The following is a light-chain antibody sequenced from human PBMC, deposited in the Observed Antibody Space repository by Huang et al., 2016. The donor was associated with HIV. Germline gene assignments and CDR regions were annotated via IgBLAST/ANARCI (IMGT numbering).Light chain of an antibody. V-gene: IGKV1-12*01. CDR1: QGISSW. Sequence: DIQMTQSPSFVSASVGDRVTINCGASQGISSWLAWYQQKPGKAPKLLIYAASSLQSGVPTRFIGSGSGTDYTLTISDLQPDDVATYFCQQANSFPLITFGQGTRLDIK. J-gene: IGKJ5*01. CDR3: QQANSFPLIT. CDR2: AAS.